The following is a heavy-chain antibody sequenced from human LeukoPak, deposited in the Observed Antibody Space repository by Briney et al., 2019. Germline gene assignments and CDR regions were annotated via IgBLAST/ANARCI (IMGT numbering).Heavy chain of an antibody. CDR1: GFTFSRYG. V-gene: IGHV3-23*01. CDR2: ISGSGEST. J-gene: IGHJ6*03. D-gene: IGHD5-12*01. Sequence: PGGSLRLSCAASGFTFSRYGLAWVRQAPGKGLECVSVISGSGESTYYADSVKGRFTISRDNSKNTLYLQMNSLRAEDTAVYYCAKDTVKVTTIRRVPHYMDVWGKGTTVTISS. CDR3: AKDTVKVTTIRRVPHYMDV.